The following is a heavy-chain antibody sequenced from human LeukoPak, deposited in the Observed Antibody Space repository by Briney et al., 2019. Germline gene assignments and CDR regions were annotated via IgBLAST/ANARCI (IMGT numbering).Heavy chain of an antibody. CDR2: IKNKARSYSI. CDR3: AQLYKGA. V-gene: IGHV3-72*01. J-gene: IGHJ5*02. D-gene: IGHD3-10*01. Sequence: GGSLRLSCAASGFTFSDHYMDWVRQAPGKGLEWVGRIKNKARSYSIQYAASVKGRFTVSRDDSKNSLYLQMDSLRTEDTAIYYCAQLYKGAWGQGTLVTVSS. CDR1: GFTFSDHY.